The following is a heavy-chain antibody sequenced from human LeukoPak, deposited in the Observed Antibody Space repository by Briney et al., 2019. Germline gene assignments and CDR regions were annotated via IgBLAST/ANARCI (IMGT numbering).Heavy chain of an antibody. D-gene: IGHD1-26*01. CDR3: ARDVLGRSYMDV. CDR2: ISSSSSTI. V-gene: IGHV3-48*01. CDR1: GFTFTSYS. Sequence: PGRSLRLSCAASGFTFTSYSMNWVRQAPGKGLEWVSYISSSSSTIYYADSVKGRFTISRDNAKNSLYLQMNSLRAEDTAVYYCARDVLGRSYMDVWGKGTTVTVSS. J-gene: IGHJ6*03.